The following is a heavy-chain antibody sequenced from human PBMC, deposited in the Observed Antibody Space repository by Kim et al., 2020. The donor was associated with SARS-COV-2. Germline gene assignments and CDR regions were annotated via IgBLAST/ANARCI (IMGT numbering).Heavy chain of an antibody. Sequence: VKGRLTISRDNAKNSLYLQMNGLRAEDTAVYYCARVEDARYYYYYGMDVWGQGTTVTVSS. CDR3: ARVEDARYYYYYGMDV. V-gene: IGHV3-11*05. J-gene: IGHJ6*02.